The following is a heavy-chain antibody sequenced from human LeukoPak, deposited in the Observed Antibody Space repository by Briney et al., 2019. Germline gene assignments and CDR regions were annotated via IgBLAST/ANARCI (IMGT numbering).Heavy chain of an antibody. CDR1: GFTFSSYS. D-gene: IGHD2-21*02. V-gene: IGHV3-21*01. CDR2: ISSSSSYI. CDR3: ARDDAYCGGDCYFEAFDI. Sequence: GGSLRLSCAASGFTFSSYSVNWVRQAPGKGLEWVSSISSSSSYIYYADSVKGRFTISRDNAKNSLYLQMNSLRAEDTAVYYCARDDAYCGGDCYFEAFDIWGQGTMVTVSS. J-gene: IGHJ3*02.